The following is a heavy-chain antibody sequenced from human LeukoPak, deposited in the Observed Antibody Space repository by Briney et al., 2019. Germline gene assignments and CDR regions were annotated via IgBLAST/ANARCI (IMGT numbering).Heavy chain of an antibody. CDR2: IYHSGST. CDR3: ARVLRERRFLYP. V-gene: IGHV4-30-2*01. CDR1: GGSISSGGYY. D-gene: IGHD3-3*01. J-gene: IGHJ5*02. Sequence: PSQTLSLTCTVSGGSISSGGYYWSWIRQPPGKGLEWIGYIYHSGSTYYNPSLKSRVTISVDRSRNQFSLKLSSVTAADTAVYYCARVLRERRFLYPWGQGTLVTVSS.